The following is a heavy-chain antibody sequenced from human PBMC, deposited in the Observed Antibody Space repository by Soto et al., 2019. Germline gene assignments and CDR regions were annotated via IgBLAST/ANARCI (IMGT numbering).Heavy chain of an antibody. V-gene: IGHV4-59*02. CDR2: IFSSGSA. CDR3: ARSVFP. J-gene: IGHJ5*02. CDR1: GGSVSNYY. Sequence: SETLSLTCTVSGGSVSNYYWSWIRQPPGKGLEWIGYIFSSGSANYSPSLKSRVTMSVDTSKNQFSLKLSSVTAADTAVYYCARSVFPWGQGTLVTVSS.